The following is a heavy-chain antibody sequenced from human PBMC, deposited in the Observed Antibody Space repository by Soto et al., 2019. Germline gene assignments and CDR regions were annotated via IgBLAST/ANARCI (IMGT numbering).Heavy chain of an antibody. J-gene: IGHJ6*02. V-gene: IGHV3-30-3*01. CDR1: GFTFSSYA. CDR2: ISYDGSNK. CDR3: ARPWGGSYYGMDV. Sequence: PXESLRLSCAASGFTFSSYAMHWVRQAPGKGLEWVAVISYDGSNKYYADSVKGRFTISRDNSKDTLYLQMNSLRAEDTAVYYCARPWGGSYYGMDVWGQGTTVTVSS. D-gene: IGHD3-16*01.